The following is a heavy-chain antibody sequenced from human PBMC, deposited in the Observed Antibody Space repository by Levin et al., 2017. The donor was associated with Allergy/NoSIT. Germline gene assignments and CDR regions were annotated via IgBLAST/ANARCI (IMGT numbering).Heavy chain of an antibody. CDR3: ARERSVATSLGDDALDV. CDR2: IIPLFRTG. CDR1: GGTFSTFV. V-gene: IGHV1-69*01. Sequence: ASGGTFSTFVINWVRQAPGQGLEWMGGIIPLFRTGAYAQEFEGRVTITADDSTTTAFMELSSLRSEDTAVYYCARERSVATSLGDDALDVWGQGTMVTVSS. J-gene: IGHJ3*01. D-gene: IGHD3-16*01.